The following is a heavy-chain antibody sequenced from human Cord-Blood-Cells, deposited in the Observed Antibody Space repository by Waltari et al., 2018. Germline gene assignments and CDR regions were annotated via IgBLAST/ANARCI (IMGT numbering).Heavy chain of an antibody. V-gene: IGHV1-18*04. CDR3: ARGVGDYGSGSYYYYYYMDV. CDR2: ISAYHGNR. J-gene: IGHJ6*03. CDR1: GYTFTSYG. D-gene: IGHD3-10*01. Sequence: QVQLVQSGAEVKKPGASVKVSCKASGYTFTSYGISWVRQAPGQGLEWMGWISAYHGNRNYAQKRQGRVTMTTETSTSTAYMELRSLRSDDTAVYYCARGVGDYGSGSYYYYYYMDVWGKGTTVTVSS.